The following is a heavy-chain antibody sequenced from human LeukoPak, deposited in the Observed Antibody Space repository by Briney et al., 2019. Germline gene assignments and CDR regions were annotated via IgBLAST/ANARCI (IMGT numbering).Heavy chain of an antibody. CDR1: GYTLTELS. V-gene: IGHV1-24*01. CDR3: ARGGSTFDWFPWGWFDP. J-gene: IGHJ5*02. Sequence: ASVKVSCKVSGYTLTELSMHWVRQAPGKGLEWMGGFDPEDGETIYAQKFQGRVTMTEDTSTDTAYMELSSLRSEDTAVYYCARGGSTFDWFPWGWFDPWGQGTLVTVSS. D-gene: IGHD3-9*01. CDR2: FDPEDGET.